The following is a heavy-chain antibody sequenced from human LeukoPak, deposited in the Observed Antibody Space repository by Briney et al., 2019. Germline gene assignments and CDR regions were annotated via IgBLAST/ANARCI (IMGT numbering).Heavy chain of an antibody. V-gene: IGHV3-48*03. CDR2: ISSSGSSI. Sequence: GGSLRLSCAASGFTFSSYEMNWVRQAPGKGLEWVSYISSSGSSIYYADSVKGRLTISRDNAKKSLYLQMNSLRAEDTAVYYCARDYGAGMDVWGQGTTVTVSS. CDR1: GFTFSSYE. J-gene: IGHJ6*02. D-gene: IGHD4-17*01. CDR3: ARDYGAGMDV.